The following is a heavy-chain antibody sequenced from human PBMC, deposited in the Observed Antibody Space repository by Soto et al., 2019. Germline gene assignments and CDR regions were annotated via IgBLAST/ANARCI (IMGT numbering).Heavy chain of an antibody. J-gene: IGHJ6*03. Sequence: GGSLRLSCAASGFTFISYGMHWVLQAPGKGLEWVAVISYDGSNKYYADSVKGRFTISRDNSKNTLYLQMNSLRAEDTAVYYCAKGSLYYYYMDVWRKGSTVTV. V-gene: IGHV3-30*18. CDR1: GFTFISYG. CDR2: ISYDGSNK. CDR3: AKGSLYYYYMDV.